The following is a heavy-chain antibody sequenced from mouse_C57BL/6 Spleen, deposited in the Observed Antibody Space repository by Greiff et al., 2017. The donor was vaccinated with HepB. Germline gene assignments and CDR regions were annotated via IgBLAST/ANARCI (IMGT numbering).Heavy chain of an antibody. V-gene: IGHV1-7*01. CDR1: GYTFTSYW. Sequence: VQLQQSGAELAKPGASVKLSCKASGYTFTSYWMHWVKQRPGQGLEWIGYINPSSGYTKYNQKFKDKTTLTADKSSSTAYMQLSSLTYEDSAVYSCARPPSTMVTDWYFDVWGTGTTVTVSS. CDR2: INPSSGYT. D-gene: IGHD2-2*01. CDR3: ARPPSTMVTDWYFDV. J-gene: IGHJ1*03.